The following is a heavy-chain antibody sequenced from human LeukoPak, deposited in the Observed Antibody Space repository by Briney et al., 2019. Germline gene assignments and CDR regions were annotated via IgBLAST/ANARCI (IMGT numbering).Heavy chain of an antibody. Sequence: PGGSLRLSCAASGFTFSSYEMNWVRQAPGKGLEWVSHISSSGSTIYYADSVKGRFTISRDNAKNSLYLQMNSLRAEDTAVYYCARVGYSSGWYYFDYWGQGTLVTVSS. V-gene: IGHV3-48*03. CDR3: ARVGYSSGWYYFDY. CDR2: ISSSGSTI. J-gene: IGHJ4*02. CDR1: GFTFSSYE. D-gene: IGHD6-19*01.